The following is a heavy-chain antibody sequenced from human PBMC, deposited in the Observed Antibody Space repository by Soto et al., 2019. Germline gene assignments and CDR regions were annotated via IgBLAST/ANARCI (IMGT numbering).Heavy chain of an antibody. V-gene: IGHV2-5*02. J-gene: IGHJ5*02. D-gene: IGHD6-25*01. CDR2: IYWDDDK. Sequence: QITLKESGPSLVEPARTLALTCAFSGFSLSTNGVGVGWIRQPPGKALEWLAFIYWDDDKRYSPSLKTRLTIIKDTSKNQVVLIMTNMDPVDTATYYCAYRQEHRSGWDSGWFDPWGQGTLVTVSS. CDR3: AYRQEHRSGWDSGWFDP. CDR1: GFSLSTNGVG.